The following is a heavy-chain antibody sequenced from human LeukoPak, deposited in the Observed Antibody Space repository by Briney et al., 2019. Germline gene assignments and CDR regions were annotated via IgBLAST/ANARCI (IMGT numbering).Heavy chain of an antibody. J-gene: IGHJ4*02. CDR1: GGTFSSYA. V-gene: IGHV1-8*03. Sequence: ASVKVSCKASGGTFSSYAISWVRQAPGQGLEWMGWMNPNSGNTGYAQKFQGRVTITRNTSISTAYMELSSLRSEDTAVYYCARAGYSSRPIDYWGQGTLVTVSS. CDR3: ARAGYSSRPIDY. CDR2: MNPNSGNT. D-gene: IGHD6-13*01.